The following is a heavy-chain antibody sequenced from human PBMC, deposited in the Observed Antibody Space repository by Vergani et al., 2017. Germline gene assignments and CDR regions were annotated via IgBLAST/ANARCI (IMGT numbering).Heavy chain of an antibody. J-gene: IGHJ6*02. CDR1: GFTFNHYA. D-gene: IGHD5-12*01. CDR3: AKANPRNSGYDYLYYYHAMDV. CDR2: ISGSGGST. Sequence: EVQLLESGGDLVQPGGSLRLSCAASGFTFNHYAMNLVRQAPGKGLEWVSGISGSGGSTYYAGSVKGRFTISRDSSKNTLYLQMNSLSAGDTAVYYCAKANPRNSGYDYLYYYHAMDVWGQETTVTVSS. V-gene: IGHV3-23*01.